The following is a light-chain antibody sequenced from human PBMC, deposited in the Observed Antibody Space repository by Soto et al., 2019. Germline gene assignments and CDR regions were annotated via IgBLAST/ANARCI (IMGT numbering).Light chain of an antibody. CDR1: QNINRH. Sequence: DIQMTQSPSSLSASVGDRVTITCRASQNINRHLNWYQERPGKAPKILISGASSLQSGVPSRFSGSCSGTDFTLTIRPLESEDFATYYCQQSDKAPQTFGGGTKIEI. J-gene: IGKJ4*01. V-gene: IGKV1-39*01. CDR2: GAS. CDR3: QQSDKAPQT.